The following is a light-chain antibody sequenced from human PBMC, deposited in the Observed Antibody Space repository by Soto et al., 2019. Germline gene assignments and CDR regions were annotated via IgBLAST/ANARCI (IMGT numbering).Light chain of an antibody. J-gene: IGKJ4*01. Sequence: EIVLTQSPATLSLSPGERATLSCRASQTVSSSLAWYQQKPGQAPRLLINEASNRATGIPARFSGSGSGADFTLTISSLEPEDFALYYCQQHINWPLTFGGGTKVEIK. CDR1: QTVSSS. V-gene: IGKV3-11*01. CDR2: EAS. CDR3: QQHINWPLT.